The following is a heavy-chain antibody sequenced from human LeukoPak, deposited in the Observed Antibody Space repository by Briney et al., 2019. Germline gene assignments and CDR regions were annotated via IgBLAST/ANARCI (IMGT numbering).Heavy chain of an antibody. CDR3: ARALLRYFDWLLDYYYYAMDV. V-gene: IGHV1-2*02. J-gene: IGHJ6*02. Sequence: ASVKVSCKASGYTFTGYYMHWVRQAPGQGLEWMGWINPISGGTNYAQKFQGRVTMTRDTSISTAYMELSRLRSDDTAVYYCARALLRYFDWLLDYYYYAMDVWGQGTTVTVSS. CDR1: GYTFTGYY. CDR2: INPISGGT. D-gene: IGHD3-9*01.